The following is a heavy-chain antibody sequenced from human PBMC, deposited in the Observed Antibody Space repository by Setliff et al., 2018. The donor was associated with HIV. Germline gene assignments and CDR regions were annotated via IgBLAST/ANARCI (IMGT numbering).Heavy chain of an antibody. CDR2: ISNYNGNT. J-gene: IGHJ3*02. CDR1: DHTFTNYG. D-gene: IGHD1-26*01. CDR3: ARASGGNSVENGFDI. V-gene: IGHV1-18*01. Sequence: ASVKVSCKTPDHTFTNYGIYWVRQAPGQGLEWMGWISNYNGNTNYAQKFHGRVTMTTDTSTRTAYMEMRGLTYDDTALYYCARASGGNSVENGFDIWGQGTMVTVSS.